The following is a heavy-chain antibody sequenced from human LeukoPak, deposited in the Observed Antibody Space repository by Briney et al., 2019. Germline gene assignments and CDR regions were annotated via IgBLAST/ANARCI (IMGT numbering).Heavy chain of an antibody. CDR1: GFTFSSYG. J-gene: IGHJ5*02. CDR3: ARIRATNWNPLLGWFDP. CDR2: INPSGGST. Sequence: TPGGSLRLSCAASGFTFSSYGMHWVRQAPGQGLEWMGIINPSGGSTSYAQKFQGRVTITRNTSISTAYMELSSLRSEDTAVYYCARIRATNWNPLLGWFDPWGQGTLVTVSP. V-gene: IGHV1-46*01. D-gene: IGHD1-20*01.